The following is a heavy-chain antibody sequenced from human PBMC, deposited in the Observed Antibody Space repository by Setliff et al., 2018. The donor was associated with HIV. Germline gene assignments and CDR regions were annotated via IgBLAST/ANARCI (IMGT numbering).Heavy chain of an antibody. Sequence: PGVSLRLSCAASGFTFSTYSMNWVRQAPGKGLEWVSYISSTSTTIYYADSVKGRFTISRDNAKNSLYLQMNSLRAEDTAVYYCAREDQLLSGHYYYNGMDVWGQGTTVTVSS. CDR3: AREDQLLSGHYYYNGMDV. J-gene: IGHJ6*02. V-gene: IGHV3-48*01. CDR2: ISSTSTTI. D-gene: IGHD2-2*01. CDR1: GFTFSTYS.